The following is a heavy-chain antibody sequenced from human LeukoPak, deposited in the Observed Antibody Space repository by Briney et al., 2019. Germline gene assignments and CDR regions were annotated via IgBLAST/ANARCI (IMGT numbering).Heavy chain of an antibody. J-gene: IGHJ6*03. Sequence: PSETLSLTCAVSGGSITSANWWSWVRQSPGKGLEGIGEIYHTGNTTYNPSLNSRVSISLDTSKNQFSLRLTSVTAADTAVYFCARDANGSDLHYYHMDVWGKGTTVTVSS. CDR2: IYHTGNT. CDR3: ARDANGSDLHYYHMDV. CDR1: GGSITSANW. V-gene: IGHV4-4*02. D-gene: IGHD6-25*01.